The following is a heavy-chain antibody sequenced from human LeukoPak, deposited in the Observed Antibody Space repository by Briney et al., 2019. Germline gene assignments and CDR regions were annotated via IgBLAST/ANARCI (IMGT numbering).Heavy chain of an antibody. CDR1: GGTFSSYA. V-gene: IGHV1-69*05. D-gene: IGHD3-16*02. CDR2: IIPMFGTA. CDR3: ARLRLGELSAFDY. J-gene: IGHJ4*02. Sequence: SVKVSCKASGGTFSSYAISWVRQAPGQGLEWMGRIIPMFGTANYAQKFQGRVTITTDESTSTAYMELSSLRSEDTAVYYCARLRLGELSAFDYWGQGTLVTVSS.